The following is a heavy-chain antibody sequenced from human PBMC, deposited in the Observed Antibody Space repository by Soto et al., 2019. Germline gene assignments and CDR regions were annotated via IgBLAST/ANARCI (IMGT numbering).Heavy chain of an antibody. V-gene: IGHV4-34*02. D-gene: IGHD3-9*01. CDR3: ARDNILTGYYVLLLDF. CDR1: GGSFSAYY. Sequence: QVQLQQWGAGAGLLKPSETLSLTCAASGGSFSAYYWSWIRQPPGRGLEWIGEINHNGNSNYNPDLERRVTLSGDTFKNQFSLKMISVTDAETAVYYCARDNILTGYYVLLLDFGGRGNLVTVSS. J-gene: IGHJ2*01. CDR2: INHNGNS.